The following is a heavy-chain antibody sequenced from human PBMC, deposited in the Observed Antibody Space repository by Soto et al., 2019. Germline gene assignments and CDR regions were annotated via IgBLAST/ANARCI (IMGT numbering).Heavy chain of an antibody. CDR1: GGSISGHY. Sequence: SETLSLTCSVSGGSISGHYWSGVRQTPGKGLEWIGYMYYSGSTNYNPSLKSRVTISVDTSKNHFSLRLTSVTAADTAVYYCARGPYYDLIWNYYYMDVWGKGTTVTVSS. CDR2: MYYSGST. CDR3: ARGPYYDLIWNYYYMDV. V-gene: IGHV4-59*08. D-gene: IGHD3-16*01. J-gene: IGHJ6*03.